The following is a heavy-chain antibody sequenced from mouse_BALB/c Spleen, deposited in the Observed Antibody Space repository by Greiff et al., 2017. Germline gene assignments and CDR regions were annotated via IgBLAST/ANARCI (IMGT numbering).Heavy chain of an antibody. CDR1: GFNIKDTY. CDR2: IDPANGNT. V-gene: IGHV14-3*02. J-gene: IGHJ4*01. D-gene: IGHD2-4*01. CDR3: ARDYGEYYYAMDY. Sequence: EVQLVESGAELVKPGASVKLSCTASGFNIKDTYMHWVKQRPEQGLEWIGRIDPANGNTKYDPKFQGKATITADTSSNTAYLQLSSLTSEDTAVYYCARDYGEYYYAMDYWGQGTSVTVSS.